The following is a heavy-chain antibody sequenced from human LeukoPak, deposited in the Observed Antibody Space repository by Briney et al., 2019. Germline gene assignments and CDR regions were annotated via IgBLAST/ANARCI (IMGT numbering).Heavy chain of an antibody. CDR2: IHNSGST. D-gene: IGHD3-22*01. J-gene: IGHJ4*02. CDR1: GGSISSYY. Sequence: SETLSLTCSVSGGSISSYYWSWIRQPPGKGLGWIGYIHNSGSTNYNPSLKSRVTISIDTSKNQFYLKLSSVTAADTAVYYCARSDYYDSGGYLDYWGQGTLVTVSS. CDR3: ARSDYYDSGGYLDY. V-gene: IGHV4-59*01.